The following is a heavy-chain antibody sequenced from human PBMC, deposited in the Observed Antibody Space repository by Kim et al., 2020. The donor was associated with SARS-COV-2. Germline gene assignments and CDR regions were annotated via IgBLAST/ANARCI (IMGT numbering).Heavy chain of an antibody. CDR3: ARDNIVVVVAATHYGFDY. CDR1: GYSISSGYY. CDR2: IYHSGST. J-gene: IGHJ4*02. Sequence: SETLSLTCTVSGYSISSGYYWGWIRQPPGKGLEWIGSIYHSGSTYYNPSLKSRVTISVDTSKNQFSLKLSSVTAADTAVYYCARDNIVVVVAATHYGFDYWGQGTLVTVSS. V-gene: IGHV4-38-2*02. D-gene: IGHD2-15*01.